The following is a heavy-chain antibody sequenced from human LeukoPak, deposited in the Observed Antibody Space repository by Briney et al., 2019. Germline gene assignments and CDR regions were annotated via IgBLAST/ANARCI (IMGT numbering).Heavy chain of an antibody. CDR1: GHTFTGYY. CDR2: INPNSGGT. Sequence: ASVKVSCKASGHTFTGYYMHWVRQAPGQGLEWMGRINPNSGGTNYAQKFQGRVTMTRDTSISTAYMELRRLRSDDTAVYYCARRGSSSWYYYFDYWGQGTLVTVSS. CDR3: ARRGSSSWYYYFDY. V-gene: IGHV1-2*06. J-gene: IGHJ4*02. D-gene: IGHD6-13*01.